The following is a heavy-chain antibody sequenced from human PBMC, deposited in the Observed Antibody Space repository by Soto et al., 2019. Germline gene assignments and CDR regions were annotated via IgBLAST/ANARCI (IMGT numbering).Heavy chain of an antibody. CDR3: ARGPPESAGV. J-gene: IGHJ4*02. D-gene: IGHD3-10*01. V-gene: IGHV1-8*02. Sequence: QAQLVQSGAEVKKPGASVKVSCKASGYTFTSSDINWVRQATGQGLEWMGWMNTNSGDTGYAQKFQGRGTLTRNTSIRTAYMELSSLGSEDTAVYYCARGPPESAGVWGQGTLVTVSS. CDR2: MNTNSGDT. CDR1: GYTFTSSD.